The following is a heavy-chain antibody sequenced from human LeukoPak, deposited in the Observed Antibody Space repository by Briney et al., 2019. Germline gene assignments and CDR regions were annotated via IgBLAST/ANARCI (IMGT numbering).Heavy chain of an antibody. V-gene: IGHV3-7*01. Sequence: GGSLRLSCEASGFTLSRYWMSWVRQAPGKGLEWVANMRQDGGERYYLDSVEGRFTISRDNAKNSLYPQMNNLRAEDTAVYYCTRDSPPYGNHVDYWGQGTLVTVSS. CDR3: TRDSPPYGNHVDY. D-gene: IGHD1-14*01. CDR2: MRQDGGER. J-gene: IGHJ4*02. CDR1: GFTLSRYW.